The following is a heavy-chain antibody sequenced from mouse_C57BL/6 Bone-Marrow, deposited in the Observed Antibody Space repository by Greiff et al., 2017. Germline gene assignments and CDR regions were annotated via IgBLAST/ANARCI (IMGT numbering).Heavy chain of an antibody. Sequence: EVQGVESGGGLVKPGGSLKLSCAASGFTFSDYGMHWVRQAPEKGLEWVAYISSGSSTIYYADTVKGRFTISRDNAKNTLFLQMTSLRSEDTAMYYCARKGSYYYGSSLWAMDYWGQGTSVTVSS. D-gene: IGHD1-1*01. J-gene: IGHJ4*01. CDR3: ARKGSYYYGSSLWAMDY. CDR1: GFTFSDYG. CDR2: ISSGSSTI. V-gene: IGHV5-17*01.